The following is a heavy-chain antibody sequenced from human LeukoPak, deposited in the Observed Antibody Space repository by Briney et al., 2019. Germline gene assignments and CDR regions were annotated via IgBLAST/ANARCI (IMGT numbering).Heavy chain of an antibody. J-gene: IGHJ6*03. CDR1: GFTFSSYS. CDR3: AREAGLNYYYYYMDV. CDR2: ISSSSSTI. Sequence: PGGSLRLSCAASGFTFSSYSMNWVRQAPGKGLEWVSYISSSSSTIYYADSVKGRFTISRDNAKNSLYLQMNSLRAEDTAVYYCAREAGLNYYYYYMDVWGKGTTVTVSS. V-gene: IGHV3-48*01.